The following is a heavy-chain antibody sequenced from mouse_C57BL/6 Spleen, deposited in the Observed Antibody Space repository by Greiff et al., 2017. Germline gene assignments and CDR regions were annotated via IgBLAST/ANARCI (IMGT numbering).Heavy chain of an antibody. CDR3: ARDGKTGTNY. Sequence: EVQLQQSGPGLVKPSQSLSLTCSVTGYSITSGYYWNWIRQFPGNKLEWMGYISYDGSNNYNPSLKNRISITRDTSKNQFFLKLNSVTTEDTATYYCARDGKTGTNYWGQGTTLTVSS. J-gene: IGHJ2*01. V-gene: IGHV3-6*01. CDR2: ISYDGSN. D-gene: IGHD4-1*01. CDR1: GYSITSGYY.